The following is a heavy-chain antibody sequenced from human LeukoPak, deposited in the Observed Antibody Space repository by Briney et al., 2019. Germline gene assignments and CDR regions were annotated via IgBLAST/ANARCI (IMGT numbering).Heavy chain of an antibody. V-gene: IGHV4-59*01. J-gene: IGHJ3*02. CDR2: IYYSGST. CDR3: ARVTWAKDAFDI. Sequence: SETLSLTCTVSGGSICSYYWSWIRQPPGKGLEWIGYIYYSGSTNYNPSLKSRVTISVDTSKNQFSLKLSSVTAADTAVYYCARVTWAKDAFDIWGQGTMVTVSS. D-gene: IGHD1-26*01. CDR1: GGSICSYY.